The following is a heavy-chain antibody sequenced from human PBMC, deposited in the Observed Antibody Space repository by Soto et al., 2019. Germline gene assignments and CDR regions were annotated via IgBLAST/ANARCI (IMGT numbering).Heavy chain of an antibody. D-gene: IGHD3-22*01. J-gene: IGHJ4*02. V-gene: IGHV1-69*13. Sequence: EASVRVSCKDTGVLFSSYAVSWVRQAPGQGLEWMGGIIPVFDTVYYAQKFQGRVTTTADESTNTAYMELSSLRSEDTAMYYCARGGSGYVWFNEFWGQGTLVTVSS. CDR3: ARGGSGYVWFNEF. CDR2: IIPVFDTV. CDR1: GVLFSSYA.